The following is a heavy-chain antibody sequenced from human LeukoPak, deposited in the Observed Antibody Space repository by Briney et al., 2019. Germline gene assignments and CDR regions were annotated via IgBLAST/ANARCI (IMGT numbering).Heavy chain of an antibody. D-gene: IGHD2-15*01. CDR2: ISATGGTI. V-gene: IGHV3-48*04. Sequence: PGGSLRLSCAASGFTFSSYAMHWVRQAPGKGLEWVSYISATGGTIYYADSVKGRFTISRDNAKNSLYLQMNSLRAEDTAVYYCASSIEWGQGTLVTVSS. CDR1: GFTFSSYA. CDR3: ASSIE. J-gene: IGHJ4*02.